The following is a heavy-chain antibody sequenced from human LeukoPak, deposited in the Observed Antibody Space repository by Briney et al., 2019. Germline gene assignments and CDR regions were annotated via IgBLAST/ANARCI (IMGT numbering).Heavy chain of an antibody. CDR2: TYYRSKWYN. D-gene: IGHD3-10*01. V-gene: IGHV6-1*01. CDR3: ARNTPDFGTHQRFDP. CDR1: GDSVSSKSAS. J-gene: IGHJ5*02. Sequence: SQTLSLTCAISGDSVSSKSASWNWIRQSPSRGLEWLGRTYYRSKWYNDFAVSVKGRITINPDTPKNQFSLQLNSLTPEDTAVYYCARNTPDFGTHQRFDPWGQGTLVTVSS.